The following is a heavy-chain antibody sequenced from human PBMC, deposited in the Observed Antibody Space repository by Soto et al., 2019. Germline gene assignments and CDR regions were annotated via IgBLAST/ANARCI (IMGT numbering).Heavy chain of an antibody. J-gene: IGHJ4*02. V-gene: IGHV1-8*01. Sequence: AAVKVSCKASGYTFTSYYINWVRQATGQGLEWMGWMNPNSGNTGYAQKFQGRVTMTRNTSISTAYMELSSLRSEDTAVYYCARVVERLWLQSLNWGQGTLVTVSS. CDR1: GYTFTSYY. D-gene: IGHD5-18*01. CDR2: MNPNSGNT. CDR3: ARVVERLWLQSLN.